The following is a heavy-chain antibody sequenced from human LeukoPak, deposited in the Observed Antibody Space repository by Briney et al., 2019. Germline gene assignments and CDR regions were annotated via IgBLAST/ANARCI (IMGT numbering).Heavy chain of an antibody. CDR2: ISSNGGST. J-gene: IGHJ4*02. D-gene: IGHD6-13*01. Sequence: PGGSLRLSCAASGFTFSSCAMHWVRQAPGKGLEYVAAISSNGGSTYYANSVKGRFTVSRDNSKNTLYLQMGSLRAEDMAVYYCARQATRIAAAGTSIDYWGQGTLVTVSS. CDR1: GFTFSSCA. CDR3: ARQATRIAAAGTSIDY. V-gene: IGHV3-64*01.